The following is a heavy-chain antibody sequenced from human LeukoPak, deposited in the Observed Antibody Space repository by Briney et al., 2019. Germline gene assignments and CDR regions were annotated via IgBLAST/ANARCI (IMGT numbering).Heavy chain of an antibody. D-gene: IGHD3-10*01. V-gene: IGHV1-24*01. Sequence: ASVKVSCKVSGYTLTELSMHWVRQAPGKGLEWMGGFDPEDGETIYAQKFQGRVTMTEDTSTDTAYMELSSLRSEDTAVYYCATDLGYYYSDGYWGQGTLVTVSP. J-gene: IGHJ4*02. CDR1: GYTLTELS. CDR2: FDPEDGET. CDR3: ATDLGYYYSDGY.